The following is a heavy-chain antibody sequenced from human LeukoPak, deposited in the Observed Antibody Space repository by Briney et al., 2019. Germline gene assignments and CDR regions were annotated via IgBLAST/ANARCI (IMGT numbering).Heavy chain of an antibody. CDR3: ARGRCSSRSCYLFDY. V-gene: IGHV1-2*02. CDR2: INPNSGGT. J-gene: IGHJ4*02. Sequence: ASVKVSCKAAGYTLTGYYMHWVRQTPGQGLEWMGWINPNSGGTSYAQKFQGRVTMTRDTSISTAYMELSRLRSDDTAVYYCARGRCSSRSCYLFDYWGQGTLVTVSS. D-gene: IGHD2-2*01. CDR1: GYTLTGYY.